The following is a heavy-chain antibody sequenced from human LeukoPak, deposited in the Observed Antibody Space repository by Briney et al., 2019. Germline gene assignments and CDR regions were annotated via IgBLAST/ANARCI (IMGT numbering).Heavy chain of an antibody. CDR2: IYYSGST. J-gene: IGHJ3*02. V-gene: IGHV4-31*03. Sequence: PSQTLSLTCTVSGGXISSGGYYWSWIRQHPGKSLEWIGYIYYSGSTYYNPSLKSRVTISVDTSKNQFSLKLSSVTAADTAVYYCARVAGGLRGTFDIWGQGTMVTVSS. CDR3: ARVAGGLRGTFDI. CDR1: GGXISSGGYY. D-gene: IGHD4-17*01.